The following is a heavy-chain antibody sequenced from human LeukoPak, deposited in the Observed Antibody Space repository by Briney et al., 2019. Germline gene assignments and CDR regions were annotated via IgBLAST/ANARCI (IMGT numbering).Heavy chain of an antibody. CDR3: AKWRPSIAARQAFELNYFDY. J-gene: IGHJ4*02. CDR1: GFTFSSYA. CDR2: ISGSGGST. Sequence: GGSLRLSCAASGFTFSSYAMSWVRQAPGKGLEWVSAISGSGGSTYYADSVKGRFTISRDNSKNTLYLQMNSLRAEDTAVYYCAKWRPSIAARQAFELNYFDYWGQGTLVTVSS. D-gene: IGHD6-6*01. V-gene: IGHV3-23*01.